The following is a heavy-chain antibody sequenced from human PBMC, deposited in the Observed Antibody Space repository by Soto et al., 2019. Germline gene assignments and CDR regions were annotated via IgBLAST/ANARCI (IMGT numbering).Heavy chain of an antibody. Sequence: GESLKISCKGSGYSFTSYWISWVRQMPGKGLEWMGRIDPSDSYTNYSPSFQGHVTISADKSISTAYLQWSSLKASDTAMYYCARRMYYGSGSYWSYYYGMEVWGQGTTVTVSS. D-gene: IGHD3-10*01. CDR2: IDPSDSYT. V-gene: IGHV5-10-1*01. CDR1: GYSFTSYW. CDR3: ARRMYYGSGSYWSYYYGMEV. J-gene: IGHJ6*02.